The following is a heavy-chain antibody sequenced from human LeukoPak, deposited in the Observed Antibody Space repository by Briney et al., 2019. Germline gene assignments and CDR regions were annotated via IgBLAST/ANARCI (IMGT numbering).Heavy chain of an antibody. CDR1: GGSFSGYY. Sequence: SETLSLTCAVYGGSFSGYYWSWIRQPPGKGLEWIGEINHSGGINYNPSLKSRVNISVDTSKNQFSLKLSAVTAADTAVYYCARTIVATIKASRRGPYYFDYWGQGTLVTVSS. V-gene: IGHV4-34*01. J-gene: IGHJ4*02. D-gene: IGHD5-12*01. CDR3: ARTIVATIKASRRGPYYFDY. CDR2: INHSGGI.